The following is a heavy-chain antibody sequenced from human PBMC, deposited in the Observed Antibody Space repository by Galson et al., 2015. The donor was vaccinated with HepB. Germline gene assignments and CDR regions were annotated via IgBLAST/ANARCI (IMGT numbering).Heavy chain of an antibody. J-gene: IGHJ6*02. Sequence: SVKVSCKASGYTFTSYYMHWVRQAPGQGLEWMGIINPSGGSTSYAQKFQGRVTTTRDTSTSTVYMELSSLRSEDTAVYYCAGHYCSSTSCYSDDYYYYGMDVWGQGTTVTVSS. CDR1: GYTFTSYY. V-gene: IGHV1-46*01. CDR2: INPSGGST. D-gene: IGHD2-2*01. CDR3: AGHYCSSTSCYSDDYYYYGMDV.